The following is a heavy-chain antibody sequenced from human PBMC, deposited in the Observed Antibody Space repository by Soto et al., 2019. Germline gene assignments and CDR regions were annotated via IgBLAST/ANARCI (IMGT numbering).Heavy chain of an antibody. CDR1: GFTFSNYG. CDR2: ICYDGSNK. CDR3: AKDGYCSGGSCPDDP. J-gene: IGHJ5*02. V-gene: IGHV3-33*06. Sequence: GGSLRLSCAASGFTFSNYGMHWVRQAPGKGLEWVALICYDGSNKYYGDSGKGRFTISRDNSKNTLYLQMNSLRAEDTAVYYCAKDGYCSGGSCPDDPWGQGTLVTVSS. D-gene: IGHD2-15*01.